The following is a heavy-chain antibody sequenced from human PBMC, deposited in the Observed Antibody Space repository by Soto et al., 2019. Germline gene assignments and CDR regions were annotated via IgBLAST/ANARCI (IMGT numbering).Heavy chain of an antibody. CDR1: GGSVSDKTYY. V-gene: IGHV4-61*01. CDR3: ARTTAVPNTPRSRYFFDY. CDR2: VYYSGTT. J-gene: IGHJ4*02. Sequence: WETLSLTCSVSGGSVSDKTYYWSWIRQPPGNRLEWIGYVYYSGTTNYNPSLKSRVTISVDLSRNRFSLRLSSVTTADTALYYCARTTAVPNTPRSRYFFDYWGQGTLVTVSS. D-gene: IGHD4-17*01.